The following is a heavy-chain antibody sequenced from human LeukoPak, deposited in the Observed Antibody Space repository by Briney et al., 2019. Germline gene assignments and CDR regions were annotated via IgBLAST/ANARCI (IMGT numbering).Heavy chain of an antibody. CDR3: ARDGSGSTGYNWFDP. Sequence: ASVKVSCKASGYIFTGYYMHWVRQAPGQGLEWMGWINPNSGGTNYAQKFQGRVTMTRDTSISTAYMELSRLRSDDTAVYYCARDGSGSTGYNWFDPWGQGTLVTVSS. J-gene: IGHJ5*02. CDR2: INPNSGGT. CDR1: GYIFTGYY. V-gene: IGHV1-2*02. D-gene: IGHD3-10*01.